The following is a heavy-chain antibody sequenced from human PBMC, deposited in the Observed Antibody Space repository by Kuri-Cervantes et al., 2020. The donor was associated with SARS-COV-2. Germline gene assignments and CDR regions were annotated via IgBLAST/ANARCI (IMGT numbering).Heavy chain of an antibody. V-gene: IGHV6-1*01. CDR1: GDSVSSNSAA. CDR2: TYYRSKWYN. CDR3: ARDQRADCSSTSCYIGGYYYYMDV. D-gene: IGHD2-2*02. J-gene: IGHJ6*03. Sequence: SETLSLTCAISGDSVSSNSAAWNRIRQSPSRGLEWLGRTYYRSKWYNDYAVSVKSRITINPDTSKNQFSLQLNSVTPEDTAVYYCARDQRADCSSTSCYIGGYYYYMDVWGKGTTVTVSS.